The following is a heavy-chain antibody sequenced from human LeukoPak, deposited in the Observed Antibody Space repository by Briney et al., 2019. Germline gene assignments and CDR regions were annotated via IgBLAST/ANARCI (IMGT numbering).Heavy chain of an antibody. CDR1: GDSISSNSYY. J-gene: IGHJ5*02. CDR2: IYYSGST. Sequence: PSETLSLTCTVSGDSISSNSYYWGWIRQPLGKGLEWIGHIYYSGSTYYNASLKSRVTMSVDTSKHQFSLRLNSVTATDTAVYYCARDYDSDSYNWFDPWGQGTLVTVSS. D-gene: IGHD3-9*01. V-gene: IGHV4-39*07. CDR3: ARDYDSDSYNWFDP.